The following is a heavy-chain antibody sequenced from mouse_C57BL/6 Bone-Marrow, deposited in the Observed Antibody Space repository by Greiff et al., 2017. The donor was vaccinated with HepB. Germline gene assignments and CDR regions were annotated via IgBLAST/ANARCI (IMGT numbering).Heavy chain of an antibody. V-gene: IGHV1-85*01. CDR2: IYPRDGST. Sequence: VKLQESGPELVKPGASVKLSCKASGYTFTSYDINWVKQRPGQGLEWIGWIYPRDGSTKYNEKFKGKATLTVDTSSSTAYMELHSLTSEDSAVYFCARSYGNYGAWFAYWGQGTLVTVSA. CDR3: ARSYGNYGAWFAY. CDR1: GYTFTSYD. J-gene: IGHJ3*01. D-gene: IGHD2-1*01.